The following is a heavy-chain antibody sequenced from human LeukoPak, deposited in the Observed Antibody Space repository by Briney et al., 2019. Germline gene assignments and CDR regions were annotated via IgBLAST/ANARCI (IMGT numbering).Heavy chain of an antibody. Sequence: GGSLRLSCAASGFTFSNAWVSWVRQAPGKGLEWVGHIKSKTDGGTTDYAAPVKGRLTISRDDSKNTLYLQMNSLKTEDTAVYYCTTLRSIATDYWGQGTLVTVSS. CDR2: IKSKTDGGTT. J-gene: IGHJ4*02. CDR1: GFTFSNAW. D-gene: IGHD2-2*01. V-gene: IGHV3-15*01. CDR3: TTLRSIATDY.